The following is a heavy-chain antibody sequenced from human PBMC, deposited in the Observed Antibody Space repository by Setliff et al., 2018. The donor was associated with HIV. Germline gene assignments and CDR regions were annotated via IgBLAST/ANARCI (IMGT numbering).Heavy chain of an antibody. CDR3: ARGGVVGGTPFGPNSPPYFYY. CDR1: GYSFPRHW. V-gene: IGHV5-51*01. CDR2: IDPGDSDT. J-gene: IGHJ4*02. D-gene: IGHD2-15*01. Sequence: PGESLKISCKGAGYSFPRHWIGWVRQMPGKGLEWMGIIDPGDSDTRYSPSFQGQVTISADKSFSTADLQWSSLKASDTAMYYCARGGVVGGTPFGPNSPPYFYYWGQGTLVTVSS.